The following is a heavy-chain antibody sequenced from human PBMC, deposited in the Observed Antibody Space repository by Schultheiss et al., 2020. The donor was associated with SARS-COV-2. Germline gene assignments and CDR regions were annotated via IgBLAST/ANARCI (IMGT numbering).Heavy chain of an antibody. CDR1: GFTFSSYS. J-gene: IGHJ4*02. CDR2: ISSSSSYI. CDR3: ARGELGYFDY. V-gene: IGHV3-21*01. Sequence: SCAASGFTFSSYSMNWVRQAPGKGLEWVSSISSSSSYIYYADSVKGRFTISRDNAKNSLYLQMNSLRAEDTAVYYCARGELGYFDYWGQGTLVTVSS. D-gene: IGHD7-27*01.